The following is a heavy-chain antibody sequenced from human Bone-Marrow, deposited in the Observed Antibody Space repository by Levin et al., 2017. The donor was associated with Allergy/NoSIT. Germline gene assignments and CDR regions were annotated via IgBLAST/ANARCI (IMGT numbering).Heavy chain of an antibody. CDR3: TIAGPNGRIDY. V-gene: IGHV3-74*03. CDR2: INHDGSSI. J-gene: IGHJ4*02. CDR1: GFTVSNSW. D-gene: IGHD1-7*01. Sequence: SCAASGFTVSNSWMHWVRQTPGKGLLWVSLINHDGSSITYADSVKGRFTVSRDIAKNTLYLQMDSLRAEDTALYYCTIAGPNGRIDYWGQGTLVTVSS.